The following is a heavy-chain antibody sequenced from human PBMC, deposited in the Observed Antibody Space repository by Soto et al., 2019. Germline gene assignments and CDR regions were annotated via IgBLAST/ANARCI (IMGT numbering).Heavy chain of an antibody. J-gene: IGHJ5*02. Sequence: LRLSCAASGFTFSSYAMSWVRQAPGKGLEWVSAISGSGGSTYYADSVKGRFTISRDNSKNTLYLQMNSLRAEDTAVYYCAKDLGELRYFDWSITNTYNWFDPWGQGTLVTVSS. V-gene: IGHV3-23*01. CDR3: AKDLGELRYFDWSITNTYNWFDP. D-gene: IGHD3-9*01. CDR2: ISGSGGST. CDR1: GFTFSSYA.